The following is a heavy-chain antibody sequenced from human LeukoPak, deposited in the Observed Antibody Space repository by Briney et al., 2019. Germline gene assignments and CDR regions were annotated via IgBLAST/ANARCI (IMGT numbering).Heavy chain of an antibody. D-gene: IGHD1-26*01. CDR1: GITFDDYA. CDR2: ISWNSGSI. Sequence: GGSLRLSCAASGITFDDYAMHWVRQAPGKGLEWVSGISWNSGSIGYADSVKGRFTISRDNAKNSLYLQMNSLRAEDTALYYCAKDRGSGTLGDAFDIWGQGTMVTVSS. V-gene: IGHV3-9*01. J-gene: IGHJ3*02. CDR3: AKDRGSGTLGDAFDI.